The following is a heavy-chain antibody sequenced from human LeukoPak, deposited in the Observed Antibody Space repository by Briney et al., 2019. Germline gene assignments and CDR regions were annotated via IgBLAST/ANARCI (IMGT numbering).Heavy chain of an antibody. D-gene: IGHD1-26*01. CDR2: IYYGGTT. Sequence: SETLSLTCSVSNGSISSYYWSWIRQSPGKGLELIGYIYYGGTTTYNPSLKRRVTISVDSPKNHFSLRLTSLTAADTALYYCARHGGTLDYFDSWGPGSLVIVSS. CDR3: ARHGGTLDYFDS. V-gene: IGHV4-59*08. J-gene: IGHJ4*02. CDR1: NGSISSYY.